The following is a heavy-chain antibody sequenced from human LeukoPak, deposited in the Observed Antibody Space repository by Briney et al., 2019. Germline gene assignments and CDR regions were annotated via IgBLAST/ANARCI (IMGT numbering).Heavy chain of an antibody. D-gene: IGHD1-26*01. CDR3: AKVGIVGATKTYFDQ. Sequence: GSLRLSCAASGFTFSSYAMSWVRQAPGKGLEWVSAISGSGDSTYYADSVKGRFTISRDNSKNTLYLQMNSLRAEDTAIYYCAKVGIVGATKTYFDQWGQGTLVTVSS. J-gene: IGHJ4*02. V-gene: IGHV3-23*01. CDR1: GFTFSSYA. CDR2: ISGSGDST.